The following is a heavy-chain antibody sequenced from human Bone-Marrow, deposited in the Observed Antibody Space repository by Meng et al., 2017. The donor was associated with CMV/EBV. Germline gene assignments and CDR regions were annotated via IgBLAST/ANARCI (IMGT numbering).Heavy chain of an antibody. V-gene: IGHV1-69*10. CDR3: ARSPVEMATITEYYYYGMDV. J-gene: IGHJ6*02. CDR2: IIPILGIA. Sequence: SVKVSCKASGGTFSSYAISWVRQAPGQGLEWMGGIIPILGIANYAQKFQGRVTITADKSTSTACMELSSLRSEDTAVYYCARSPVEMATITEYYYYGMDVWGQGTTVTVSS. D-gene: IGHD5-24*01. CDR1: GGTFSSYA.